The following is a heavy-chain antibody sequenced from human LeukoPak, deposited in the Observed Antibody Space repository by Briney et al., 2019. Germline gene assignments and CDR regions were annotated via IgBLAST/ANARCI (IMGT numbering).Heavy chain of an antibody. J-gene: IGHJ4*02. CDR1: GGSFSGYY. D-gene: IGHD4-11*01. CDR2: INHRGST. V-gene: IGHV4-34*01. Sequence: PSETLSLTCAVYGGSFSGYYWSWIRQPPGKGLEWIGEINHRGSTNYNPSLKSRVTISVDTSKNQFSLKLSSVTAADTAVYYCARGNDYSNYGSFDYWGQGTLVTVSS. CDR3: ARGNDYSNYGSFDY.